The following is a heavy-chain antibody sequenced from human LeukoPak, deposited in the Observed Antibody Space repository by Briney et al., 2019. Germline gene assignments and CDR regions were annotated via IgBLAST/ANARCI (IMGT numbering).Heavy chain of an antibody. Sequence: GGSLRLSCAASGFTVSSSYISWVRQAPGKGLEWLSLIYIGGTTYYADSVKGRFTISRDNSKNTLYLQMNSLRAEDTAVYYCATDKDTAMVYDAFDIWGQGTMVTVSS. J-gene: IGHJ3*02. CDR2: IYIGGTT. CDR1: GFTVSSSY. CDR3: ATDKDTAMVYDAFDI. D-gene: IGHD5-18*01. V-gene: IGHV3-66*02.